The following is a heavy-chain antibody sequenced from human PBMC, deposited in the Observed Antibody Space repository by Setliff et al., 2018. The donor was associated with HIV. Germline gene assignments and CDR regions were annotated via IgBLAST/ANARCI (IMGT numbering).Heavy chain of an antibody. CDR3: ARRAFNGYYFDS. CDR2: MFVGDSDT. V-gene: IGHV5-51*01. D-gene: IGHD2-8*01. Sequence: PGESLKISCKGSGYSFTSYWIGWVRQMPGRGLEWMAVMFVGDSDTSTDSPSFQGQVTFSVDKSIRTAYLQWSSLKASDTAIYYCARRAFNGYYFDSWGQGTLVTVS. J-gene: IGHJ4*02. CDR1: GYSFTSYW.